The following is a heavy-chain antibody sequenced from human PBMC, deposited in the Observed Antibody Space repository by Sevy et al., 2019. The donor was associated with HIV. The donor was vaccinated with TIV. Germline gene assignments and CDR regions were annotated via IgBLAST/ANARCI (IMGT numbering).Heavy chain of an antibody. J-gene: IGHJ4*02. V-gene: IGHV3-30*02. CDR3: VKEGGGGGGDH. Sequence: GGSLRLSCAASGFSFSSYGMHWVRQAPGKGLEWMSYIQYDGSNKDYADSVKGRFTISRDNSKNTLYLQMNSLRLEDRAVFYCVKEGGGGGGDHWGQGTLVTVSS. CDR1: GFSFSSYG. CDR2: IQYDGSNK. D-gene: IGHD3-16*01.